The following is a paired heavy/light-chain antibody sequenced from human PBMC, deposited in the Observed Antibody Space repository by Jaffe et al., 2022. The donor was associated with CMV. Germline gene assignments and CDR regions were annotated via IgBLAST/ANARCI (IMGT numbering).Light chain of an antibody. J-gene: IGLJ3*02. CDR3: NSRDSSGNQGV. Sequence: SSELTQDPAVSVALGQTVRITCQGDSLRNYYANWFQQKPGQAPLLVIYREHNRPSGIPDRFSGSSSGNTASLTITGAQAEDEADYFCNSRDSSGNQGVFGGGTKLTVL. CDR2: REH. V-gene: IGLV3-19*01. CDR1: SLRNYY.
Heavy chain of an antibody. Sequence: EVQLLESGGGLVQPGGSLRLSCAASGFTFSSYAMSWVRQAPGKGLEWVSSISGHAASTYYADSVKGRFTMSRDNSKDTVYLQMNSLRAEDTAVYYCAKDLVGATEYFLDYWGQGTLVTVSS. J-gene: IGHJ4*02. CDR2: ISGHAAST. D-gene: IGHD1-26*01. CDR1: GFTFSSYA. V-gene: IGHV3-23*01. CDR3: AKDLVGATEYFLDY.